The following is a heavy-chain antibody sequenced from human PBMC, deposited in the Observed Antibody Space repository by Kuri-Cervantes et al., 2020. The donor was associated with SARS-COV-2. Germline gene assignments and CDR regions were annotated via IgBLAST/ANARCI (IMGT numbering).Heavy chain of an antibody. J-gene: IGHJ5*02. Sequence: SETLSLTCTVSGGSISSYYWSWIRQPPGKGLEWIGSIYYSGSTYYNPSLKSRVTISVDTSKNQFSLKLSSVTAADTAVYYCARARDWFDPWGQGTLVTVSS. V-gene: IGHV4-39*07. CDR1: GGSISSYY. CDR2: IYYSGST. CDR3: ARARDWFDP.